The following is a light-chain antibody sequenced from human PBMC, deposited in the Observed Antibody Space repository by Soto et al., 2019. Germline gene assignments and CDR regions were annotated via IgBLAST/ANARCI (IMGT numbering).Light chain of an antibody. CDR1: QSISNY. J-gene: IGKJ1*01. Sequence: DIQMTQSPSSLSASVGDRVTITCRASQSISNYLNWYQQKPGKAPKLLLYAACSMQSGVPSRFSGSGSETDCTITISSLQPDDSATYYWQQSFSPLWTFGQGTKVEV. V-gene: IGKV1-39*01. CDR3: QQSFSPLWT. CDR2: AAC.